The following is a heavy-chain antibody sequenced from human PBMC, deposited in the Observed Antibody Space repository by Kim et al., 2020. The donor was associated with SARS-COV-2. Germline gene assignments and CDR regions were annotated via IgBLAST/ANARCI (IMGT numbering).Heavy chain of an antibody. CDR2: INHSGST. CDR1: GGSFSGYY. Sequence: SETLSLTCAVYGGSFSGYYWSWIRQPPGKGLEWIGEINHSGSTNYNPSLKSRVTISVDTFKNQFSLKLSSVTAADTAVYYCARGIRGYGSGSYSPKYYYYYGMDVWGQGTTVTVSS. V-gene: IGHV4-34*01. D-gene: IGHD3-10*01. CDR3: ARGIRGYGSGSYSPKYYYYYGMDV. J-gene: IGHJ6*02.